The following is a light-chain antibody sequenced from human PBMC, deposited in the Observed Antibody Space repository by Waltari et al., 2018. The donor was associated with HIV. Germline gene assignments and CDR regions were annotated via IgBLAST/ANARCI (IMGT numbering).Light chain of an antibody. CDR3: QSYDSSLSGSWV. CDR1: SSNIGAGYA. V-gene: IGLV1-40*01. CDR2: DNT. Sequence: QSVLTQPPSVSGAPGQRVTISCTGSSSNIGAGYAVHWYQQLPGTAPKLLLYDNTNRPSGVPDRCSGSKSGTSASLAITGLQTEDEADDYCQSYDSSLSGSWVFGGGTKLTVL. J-gene: IGLJ3*02.